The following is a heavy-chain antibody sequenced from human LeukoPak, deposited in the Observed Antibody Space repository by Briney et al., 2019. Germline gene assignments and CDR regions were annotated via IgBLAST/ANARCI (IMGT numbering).Heavy chain of an antibody. CDR2: IYYSGST. CDR1: GGSISSSSYY. V-gene: IGHV4-39*01. J-gene: IGHJ4*02. CDR3: ARHFKSGLRFLEWFDY. Sequence: SETLSLTCTVSGGSISSSSYYWGWIRQPPGKGLEWIGSIYYSGSTYYNPSLKSRVTISVDTSKNQFSLKLSSVTAADTAVYYCARHFKSGLRFLEWFDYWGQGTLVTVSS. D-gene: IGHD3-3*01.